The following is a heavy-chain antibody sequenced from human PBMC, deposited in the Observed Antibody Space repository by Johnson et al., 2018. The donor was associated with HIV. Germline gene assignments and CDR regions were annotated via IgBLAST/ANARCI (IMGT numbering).Heavy chain of an antibody. CDR2: VSGSGDDT. Sequence: VQLVESGGGLVQPGGSLRLSCAASGFTFSSYAMTWVRQAPGKGLEWVSSVSGSGDDTYYADSVKGRFTISRDNSKNTLYLQMNSLRAEDTAVYYCARGEDGVDAFDIWGQGTMVTVSS. V-gene: IGHV3-23*04. CDR1: GFTFSSYA. D-gene: IGHD4-17*01. CDR3: ARGEDGVDAFDI. J-gene: IGHJ3*02.